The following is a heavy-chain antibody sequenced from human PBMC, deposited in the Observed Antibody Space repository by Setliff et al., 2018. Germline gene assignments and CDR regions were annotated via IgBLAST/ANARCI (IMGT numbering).Heavy chain of an antibody. J-gene: IGHJ6*03. V-gene: IGHV4-39*01. D-gene: IGHD3-10*01. Sequence: ETLSLTCRVSGGSISSGNYYWGLIRQPPGKGLEWVATIYYSGGTYSNPSLKSRLIISVDAPDNQFSVKLSSVTAADTAVYYCARHKSNGSGSYPSLYMDVWGKGIMVTVSS. CDR1: GGSISSGNYY. CDR2: IYYSGGT. CDR3: ARHKSNGSGSYPSLYMDV.